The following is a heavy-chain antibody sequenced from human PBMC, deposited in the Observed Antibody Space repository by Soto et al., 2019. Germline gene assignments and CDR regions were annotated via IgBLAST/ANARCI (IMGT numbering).Heavy chain of an antibody. CDR3: ARDRRALRSWFDP. D-gene: IGHD4-17*01. V-gene: IGHV1-3*01. Sequence: QVQLVQSGAEVKKPGASVKVSCKASGYTFTSYAMHWVRQAPGQRLEWMGWINAGNGNTKYSQKFQGRVTITRDTSASTAYMELSSLRSEDTAVYYCARDRRALRSWFDPWGQGTLVTVSS. J-gene: IGHJ5*02. CDR1: GYTFTSYA. CDR2: INAGNGNT.